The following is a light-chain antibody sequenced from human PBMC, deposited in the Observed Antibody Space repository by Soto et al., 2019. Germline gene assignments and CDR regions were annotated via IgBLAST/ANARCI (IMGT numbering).Light chain of an antibody. Sequence: QSALTQPPSASGSPGQSVTISCTGPSSDVGGYNYVSWYQQHPGKAPKLMIYEVSKRPSGVPDRFSGSKSGNTASLTVSGLQAEDEADYYCSSYAGRNNLVVFGGGTKLTVL. V-gene: IGLV2-8*01. CDR3: SSYAGRNNLVV. CDR1: SSDVGGYNY. CDR2: EVS. J-gene: IGLJ2*01.